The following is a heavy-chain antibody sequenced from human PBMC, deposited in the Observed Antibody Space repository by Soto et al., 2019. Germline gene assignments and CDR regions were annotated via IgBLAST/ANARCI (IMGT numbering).Heavy chain of an antibody. CDR2: ISVSGGST. Sequence: GGSLRLSCAASGFTFSSYAMIWVRRAPGKGLEWVSAISVSGGSTYYADSVKGRFTISRDNSKNTLYLQMNSLRAEDTAVYYCAKDRSWGITMIVPDYWGQGTLVTVSS. J-gene: IGHJ4*02. CDR3: AKDRSWGITMIVPDY. CDR1: GFTFSSYA. V-gene: IGHV3-23*01. D-gene: IGHD3-22*01.